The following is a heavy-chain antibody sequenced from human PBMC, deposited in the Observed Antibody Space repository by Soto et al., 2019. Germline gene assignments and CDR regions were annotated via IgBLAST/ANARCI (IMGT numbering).Heavy chain of an antibody. CDR2: INPKTAAT. V-gene: IGHV1-2*02. CDR3: ARIKWGMNYYNGMDV. J-gene: IGHJ6*02. D-gene: IGHD1-26*01. CDR1: GYSFSDYF. Sequence: ASVKASCKPSGYSFSDYFIQWVRQAPGQALEWVAWINPKTAATNYAKKFQGRVSLTWDTSSTTAYMELTRLRPDDTAVYYCARIKWGMNYYNGMDVWRQETTVTVSS.